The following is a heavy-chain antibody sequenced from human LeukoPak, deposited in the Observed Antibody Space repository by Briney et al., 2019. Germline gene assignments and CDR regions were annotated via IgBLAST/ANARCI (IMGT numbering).Heavy chain of an antibody. CDR2: ISGSGDTT. D-gene: IGHD6-19*01. Sequence: PGGSLGLSCAASGFTFNNYAMNWVRQAPGKGLEWVSSISGSGDTTYYADPVKGRFTISRDNFKNTLYLQMNYLRAADTAIYYCAKAISSAFYYYGMDVWGQGTTVSVSS. J-gene: IGHJ6*02. CDR1: GFTFNNYA. V-gene: IGHV3-23*01. CDR3: AKAISSAFYYYGMDV.